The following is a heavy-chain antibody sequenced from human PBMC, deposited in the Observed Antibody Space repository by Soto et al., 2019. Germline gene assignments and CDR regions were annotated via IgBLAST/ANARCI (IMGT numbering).Heavy chain of an antibody. V-gene: IGHV4-39*01. D-gene: IGHD3-10*01. CDR3: ARRHGLDIEAYY. J-gene: IGHJ4*02. Sequence: PSETLSLTCTVSGGSISSSSYYWGWIRQPPGKGLEWIGSIYYSGNTYYNPSLKSRVTISVDTSKNQFSLKLSSVTAADTAVYLCARRHGLDIEAYYWGQGILVTVAS. CDR2: IYYSGNT. CDR1: GGSISSSSYY.